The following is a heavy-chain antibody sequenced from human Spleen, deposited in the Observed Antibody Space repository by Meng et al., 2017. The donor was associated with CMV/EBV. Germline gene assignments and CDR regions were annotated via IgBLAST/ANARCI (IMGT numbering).Heavy chain of an antibody. Sequence: GESLKISCAASGFTFSSYAMHWVRQAPGKGLEWVAVISYDGSNKYYADSVKGRFTISRDNSKNTLYLQMNSLRAEDTAVYYCARVPSRSIAVAGKFDYWGQGTLVTVSS. D-gene: IGHD6-19*01. V-gene: IGHV3-30*04. CDR3: ARVPSRSIAVAGKFDY. CDR1: GFTFSSYA. J-gene: IGHJ4*02. CDR2: ISYDGSNK.